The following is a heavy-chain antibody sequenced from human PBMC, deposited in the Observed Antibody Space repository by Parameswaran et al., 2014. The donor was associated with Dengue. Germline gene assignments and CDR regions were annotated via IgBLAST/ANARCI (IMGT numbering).Heavy chain of an antibody. Sequence: WVRQAPGQGLEWMGWMNPNSGNTGYAQKFQGRVTMTRNTSISTVYMELSSLRSEDTAVYYCARGRAWYSSSWYAYWGQGTLVTVSS. CDR3: ARGRAWYSSSWYAY. V-gene: IGHV1-8*01. D-gene: IGHD6-13*01. CDR2: MNPNSGNT. J-gene: IGHJ4*02.